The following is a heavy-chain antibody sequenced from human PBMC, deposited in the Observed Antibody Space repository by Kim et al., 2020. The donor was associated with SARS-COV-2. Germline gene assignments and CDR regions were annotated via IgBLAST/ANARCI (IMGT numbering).Heavy chain of an antibody. Sequence: GGSLRLSCAASGFTFSTYWMHWVRQAPGKGLVWVAVIWNDGSTKCYADSVKGRFTISRDNSKNTLYLQMNNLRAEDTAVYYCAREGPSTSWGEVYFVYWGQGTPVTVAS. CDR1: GFTFSTYW. D-gene: IGHD2-2*01. CDR3: AREGPSTSWGEVYFVY. CDR2: IWNDGSTK. J-gene: IGHJ4*02. V-gene: IGHV3-33*01.